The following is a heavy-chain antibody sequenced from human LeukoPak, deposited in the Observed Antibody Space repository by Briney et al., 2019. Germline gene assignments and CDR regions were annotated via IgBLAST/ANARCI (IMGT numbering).Heavy chain of an antibody. D-gene: IGHD6-13*01. CDR1: GFTFSSFG. Sequence: GGSLRFSCEAPGFTFSSFGLNWVRRAPGKGLNGLAVISYDGSNKYYADSVKGRFTISRDNSKNTLYLQMNSLRAEDTAVYYCAKGTRIAAAGTLDYWGQGTLVTVSS. J-gene: IGHJ4*02. CDR2: ISYDGSNK. V-gene: IGHV3-30*18. CDR3: AKGTRIAAAGTLDY.